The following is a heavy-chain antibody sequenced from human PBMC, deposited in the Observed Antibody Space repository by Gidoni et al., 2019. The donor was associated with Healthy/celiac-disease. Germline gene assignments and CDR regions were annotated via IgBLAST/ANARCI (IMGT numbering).Heavy chain of an antibody. CDR1: GYTLTELS. D-gene: IGHD6-19*01. CDR3: ATPLTPQWLAYYYYGMDV. CDR2: FDPEDGET. J-gene: IGHJ6*02. Sequence: QVQLVQSGAEVKKPGASVKVSCKVSGYTLTELSMHWVRQAPGKGLEWMGGFDPEDGETIYAQKFQGRVTMTEDTSTDTAYMELSSLRSEDTAVYYCATPLTPQWLAYYYYGMDVWGQGTTVTVSS. V-gene: IGHV1-24*01.